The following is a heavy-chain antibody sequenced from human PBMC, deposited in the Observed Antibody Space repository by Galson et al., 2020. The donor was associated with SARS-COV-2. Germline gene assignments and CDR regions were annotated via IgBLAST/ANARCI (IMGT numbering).Heavy chain of an antibody. V-gene: IGHV1-46*03. D-gene: IGHD3-22*01. CDR3: ATSERDGITMIPWAFDI. CDR2: INPSGGST. CDR1: GYTFTSYY. Sequence: ASVKVSCKASGYTFTSYYMHWVRQAPGQGLEWMGIINPSGGSTSYAQKFQGRVTMTRDTSTSTVYMELSSLRSEDTAVYYCATSERDGITMIPWAFDIWGQGTMVTVSS. J-gene: IGHJ3*02.